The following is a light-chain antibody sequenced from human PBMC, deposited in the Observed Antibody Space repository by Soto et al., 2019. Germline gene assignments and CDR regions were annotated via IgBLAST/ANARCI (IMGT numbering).Light chain of an antibody. CDR2: EVS. CDR3: CSYAGSSTVV. V-gene: IGLV2-23*02. Sequence: QSALTQPASVSGSPGQSITISCTGRSSDVGRYNLVSWYQQQPGKAPKVMIYEVSKRPSGVSSRFSGSKSGNTASLTISGLQTEDEADYYCCSYAGSSTVVFGGGTKLTVL. CDR1: SSDVGRYNL. J-gene: IGLJ2*01.